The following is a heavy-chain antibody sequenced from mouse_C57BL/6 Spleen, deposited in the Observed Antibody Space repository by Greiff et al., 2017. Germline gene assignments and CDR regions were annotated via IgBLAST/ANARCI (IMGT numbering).Heavy chain of an antibody. CDR1: GFTFSSYG. CDR2: ISSGGSYT. J-gene: IGHJ4*01. D-gene: IGHD2-5*01. Sequence: EVKVVESGGDLVKPGGSLKLSCAASGFTFSSYGMSWVRQTPDKRLEWVATISSGGSYTYYPDSVKGRFTISRDNAKNTLYLQMSSLKSEDTAMYYCARTAYYSNYDAMDYWGQGTSVTVSS. CDR3: ARTAYYSNYDAMDY. V-gene: IGHV5-6*01.